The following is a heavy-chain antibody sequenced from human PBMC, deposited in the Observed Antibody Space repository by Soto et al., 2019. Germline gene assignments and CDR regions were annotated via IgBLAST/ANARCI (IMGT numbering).Heavy chain of an antibody. CDR3: ARDLEYNWNDLSLCMDV. CDR2: IWYDGSNK. CDR1: GFTFSSYG. D-gene: IGHD1-20*01. V-gene: IGHV3-33*01. J-gene: IGHJ6*02. Sequence: GGSLRLSCAASGFTFSSYGMHWVRQAPGKGLEWVAVIWYDGSNKYYADSVKGRFTISRDNSKNTLYLQMNSLRAEDTAVYYCARDLEYNWNDLSLCMDVWGQGTTVTVSS.